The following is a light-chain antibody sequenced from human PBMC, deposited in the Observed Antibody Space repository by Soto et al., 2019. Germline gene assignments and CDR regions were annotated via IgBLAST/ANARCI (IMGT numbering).Light chain of an antibody. J-gene: IGKJ1*01. CDR1: QSISSW. CDR2: DAS. CDR3: QQYNSYWT. V-gene: IGKV1-5*01. Sequence: DIHMTQSPSTLSASVGDRVPITCRASQSISSWLAWYQQKPGKAPKLLIYDASSLESGVPSRFSGSGSGTEFTLTISSLQPDDFATYYCQQYNSYWTFGQGTKVDI.